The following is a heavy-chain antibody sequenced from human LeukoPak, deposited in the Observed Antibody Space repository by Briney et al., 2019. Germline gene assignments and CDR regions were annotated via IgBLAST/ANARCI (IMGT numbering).Heavy chain of an antibody. D-gene: IGHD6-19*01. CDR3: AIGGGSGLHTFDY. V-gene: IGHV4-59*01. CDR1: GGSINSYY. Sequence: SETLSLTCTVSGGSINSYYWSWIRQPPGKGLEWIGYIYYSGTTNYNPSLKSRVTISVDTSKKQFSLKLSSVTAADTAVYYCAIGGGSGLHTFDYWGQGTLVTVSS. CDR2: IYYSGTT. J-gene: IGHJ4*02.